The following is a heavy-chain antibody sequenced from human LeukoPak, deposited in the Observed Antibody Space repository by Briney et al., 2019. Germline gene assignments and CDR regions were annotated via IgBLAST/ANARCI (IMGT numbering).Heavy chain of an antibody. CDR2: ISAYNGNT. CDR1: GYTFTSYG. J-gene: IGHJ5*02. CDR3: ARESSYYYGSGFDP. Sequence: AASVKVSCKASGYTFTSYGISWVRQAPGQGLEGMGWISAYNGNTNYAQKLQGRVTMTTDTSTSTAYMELRSLRSDDTAVYYCARESSYYYGSGFDPWGQGTLVTVSS. V-gene: IGHV1-18*01. D-gene: IGHD3-10*01.